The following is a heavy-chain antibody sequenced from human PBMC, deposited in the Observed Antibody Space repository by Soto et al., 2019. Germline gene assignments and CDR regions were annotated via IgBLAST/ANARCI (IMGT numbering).Heavy chain of an antibody. CDR1: GFTFSSYG. V-gene: IGHV3-30*18. D-gene: IGHD3-16*01. J-gene: IGHJ3*02. CDR2: ISYDGSNK. CDR3: ANLFMIRHAFDI. Sequence: QVQLVESGGGVVQPGRSLRLSCAASGFTFSSYGMHWVRQAPGKGLEWVAVISYDGSNKYYADSVKGRFTISRDNSKNTLYLQMNSLRAEDTAVYYCANLFMIRHAFDIWGLGTMVTVSS.